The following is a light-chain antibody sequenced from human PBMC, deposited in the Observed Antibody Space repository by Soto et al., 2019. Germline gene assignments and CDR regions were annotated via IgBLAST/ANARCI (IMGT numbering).Light chain of an antibody. V-gene: IGKV1-39*01. Sequence: DIHLNQSPSSLSASVGDRVTITCRASQNIMTYLHWYQHKPGRVPKLLVYGASRLQSGVPSRFSGPGSGTDFTLTIASLQPEDSATYYCHHSYNIPQTFGQGTKVEIK. CDR3: HHSYNIPQT. J-gene: IGKJ1*01. CDR2: GAS. CDR1: QNIMTY.